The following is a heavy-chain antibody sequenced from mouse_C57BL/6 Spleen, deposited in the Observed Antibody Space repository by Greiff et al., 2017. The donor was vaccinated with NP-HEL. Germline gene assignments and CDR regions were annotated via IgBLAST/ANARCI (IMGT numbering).Heavy chain of an antibody. D-gene: IGHD2-4*01. CDR3: ARSGDYDGDWYFDV. CDR1: GYTFTSYW. Sequence: VQLQQPGAELVMPGASVKLSCKASGYTFTSYWMHWVKQRPGQGLEWIGEIDPSDSYTNYNQKFKGKSTLTVDKSSSTAYMQLSSLTSEDSAVYYCARSGDYDGDWYFDVWGTGTTVTVPS. V-gene: IGHV1-69*01. J-gene: IGHJ1*03. CDR2: IDPSDSYT.